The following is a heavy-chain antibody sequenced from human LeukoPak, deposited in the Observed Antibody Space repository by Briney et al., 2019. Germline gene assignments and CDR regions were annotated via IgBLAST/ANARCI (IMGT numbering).Heavy chain of an antibody. J-gene: IGHJ6*03. D-gene: IGHD1-1*01. CDR3: ARGVQSSLYYYYYYYTDV. Sequence: GGSLRLSCAASGFTFSTYWMHWVRQAPGKGLVWVSGINSDGGSTSYADSVKGRFTISRDNAKNALYLQINSLRAEDTAVYYCARGVQSSLYYYYYYYTDVWGKGTTVTVSS. V-gene: IGHV3-74*01. CDR1: GFTFSTYW. CDR2: INSDGGST.